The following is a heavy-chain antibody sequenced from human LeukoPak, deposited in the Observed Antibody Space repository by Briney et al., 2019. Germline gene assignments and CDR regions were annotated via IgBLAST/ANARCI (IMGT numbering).Heavy chain of an antibody. D-gene: IGHD3-16*01. CDR2: ISGSGGST. Sequence: PGGSLRLSCAASGFTFSSYGMSWVRQAPGKGLEWVSAISGSGGSTYYADSVKGRFTISRDNARNSLFLQMNSLRVEDTAVYYCASQSFARFDPWGQGTLVTVSS. CDR1: GFTFSSYG. CDR3: ASQSFARFDP. J-gene: IGHJ5*02. V-gene: IGHV3-23*01.